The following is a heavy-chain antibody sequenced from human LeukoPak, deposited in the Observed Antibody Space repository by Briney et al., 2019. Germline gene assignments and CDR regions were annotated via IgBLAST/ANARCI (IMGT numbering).Heavy chain of an antibody. CDR1: GFPFSSYG. J-gene: IGHJ4*02. CDR2: LVYDARS. Sequence: AGTSLRLSCAASGFPFSSYGMHWVRQAPGKGLEWVARLVYDARSDYANSVKGRFSISRDDSKNTLSLDMSNLRVEDTALYYCARDLSAAFDFWGQGVLVTVSS. V-gene: IGHV3-33*01. D-gene: IGHD6-19*01. CDR3: ARDLSAAFDF.